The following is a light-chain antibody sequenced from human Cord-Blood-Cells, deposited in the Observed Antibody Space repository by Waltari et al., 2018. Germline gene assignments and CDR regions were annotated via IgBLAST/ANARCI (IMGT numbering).Light chain of an antibody. CDR3: QQYYSNPYT. J-gene: IGKJ2*01. CDR1: LSVLYSSNNKNY. Sequence: DNTMIESPDFMLVPLGERATNNCKSILSVLYSSNNKNYLAWYQQKPGQPPKLLIYWASTRESGVPDRFSGSGSGTDFTLTISSLQAEDVAVYYCQQYYSNPYTFGQGTKLEIK. V-gene: IGKV4-1*01. CDR2: WAS.